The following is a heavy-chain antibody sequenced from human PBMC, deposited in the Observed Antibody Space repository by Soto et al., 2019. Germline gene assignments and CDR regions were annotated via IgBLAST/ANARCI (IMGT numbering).Heavy chain of an antibody. V-gene: IGHV3-48*01. CDR3: ARDRYCSGGSCYRRGNTRHAFDI. J-gene: IGHJ3*02. CDR2: ISSSSSTI. D-gene: IGHD2-15*01. Sequence: PGGSLRLSCAASGFTFSSYSMNWVRQAPGKGLEWVSYISSSSSTIYYADSVKGRFTISRDNAKNSLYLQMNSLRAEDTAVYYCARDRYCSGGSCYRRGNTRHAFDIWGQGTMVTVSS. CDR1: GFTFSSYS.